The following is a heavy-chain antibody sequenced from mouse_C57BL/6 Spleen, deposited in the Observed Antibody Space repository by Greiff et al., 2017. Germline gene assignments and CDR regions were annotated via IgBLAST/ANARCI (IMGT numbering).Heavy chain of an antibody. CDR1: GFTFSSYG. J-gene: IGHJ4*01. CDR2: ISSGGSYT. Sequence: EVQLVESGGDLVKPGGSLKLSCAASGFTFSSYGMSWVRQTPDKRLEWVANISSGGSYTYYTDSVKGRFTISRDNAKNTLYLQMSSLKAEDTAMDNCARTNDYNYAMDYWGQGTSVTVSS. CDR3: ARTNDYNYAMDY. D-gene: IGHD2-4*01. V-gene: IGHV5-6*01.